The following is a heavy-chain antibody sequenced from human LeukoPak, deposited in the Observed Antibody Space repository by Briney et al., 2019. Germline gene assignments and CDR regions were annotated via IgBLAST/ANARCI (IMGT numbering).Heavy chain of an antibody. J-gene: IGHJ6*02. D-gene: IGHD3-3*01. CDR3: AKVRIRYYDFWSGYGMDV. V-gene: IGHV3-30-3*01. Sequence: GGSLRLSCAASGFTFSSYAMHWVRQAPGKGLEWVAVISYDGSNKYYADSVKGRFTISRDNSKNTLYLQMNSLRAEDTAVYYCAKVRIRYYDFWSGYGMDVWGQGTTVTVSS. CDR1: GFTFSSYA. CDR2: ISYDGSNK.